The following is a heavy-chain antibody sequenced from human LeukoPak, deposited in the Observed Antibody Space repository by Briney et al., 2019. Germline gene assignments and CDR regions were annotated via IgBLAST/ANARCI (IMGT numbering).Heavy chain of an antibody. D-gene: IGHD2-15*01. CDR1: GFTFDGYA. Sequence: GKSLRLSCAASGFTFDGYAMHWVRQAPGQGLEWVSGISWNSGSIGYADSVKGRFTISRDNAKNSLYLQMNSLRAEDTALYYCAKAAVVVVAASPFDYWGQGTLVTVSS. CDR2: ISWNSGSI. V-gene: IGHV3-9*01. CDR3: AKAAVVVVAASPFDY. J-gene: IGHJ4*02.